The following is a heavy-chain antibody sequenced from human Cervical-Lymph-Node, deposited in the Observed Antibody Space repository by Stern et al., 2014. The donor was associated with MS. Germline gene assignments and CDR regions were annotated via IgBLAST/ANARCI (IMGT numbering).Heavy chain of an antibody. CDR2: IIPILETA. J-gene: IGHJ5*02. CDR1: GGNFSVLA. V-gene: IGHV1-69*06. CDR3: ALLSYNSGPES. Sequence: QVQLVQSGAEVKRPESSVRVSCQASGGNFSVLAISWVRQAPGQRLEWKGGIIPILETATYAQKFQGRVTITADSSTSRVHMEMTGLRSEDTAVFYCALLSYNSGPESWGQGTLVTVSS. D-gene: IGHD1-1*01.